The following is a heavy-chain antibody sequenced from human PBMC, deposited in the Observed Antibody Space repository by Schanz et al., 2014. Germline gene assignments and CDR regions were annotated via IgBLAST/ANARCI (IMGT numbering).Heavy chain of an antibody. J-gene: IGHJ4*02. Sequence: QVQLVESGGGVVQPGRSLRLSCAASGFSFDKYGMHWVRQAPGKGLEWVGVIWYDGSKTYYADSVQGRFTISRDNAKNSLYLQMNSLRHDDTAFYYCARAPGANASPYYFDYWGQGSLVTVSS. CDR2: IWYDGSKT. V-gene: IGHV3-33*01. CDR3: ARAPGANASPYYFDY. D-gene: IGHD2-8*01. CDR1: GFSFDKYG.